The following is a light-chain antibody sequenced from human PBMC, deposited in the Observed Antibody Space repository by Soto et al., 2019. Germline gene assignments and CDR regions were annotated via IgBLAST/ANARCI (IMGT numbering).Light chain of an antibody. CDR1: QSIGSY. V-gene: IGKV1-39*01. J-gene: IGKJ1*01. Sequence: DIQMTQSPYSLSASVGDRITITCRASQSIGSYLHWYQQKPGKAPKCLIYGASSLQSGVPSRFSGSGSGTDFTLTISSLQPEYFASYYCQPRTTFGQGTKVDIK. CDR3: QPRTT. CDR2: GAS.